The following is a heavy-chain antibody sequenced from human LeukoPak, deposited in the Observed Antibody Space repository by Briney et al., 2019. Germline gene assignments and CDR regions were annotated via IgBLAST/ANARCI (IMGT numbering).Heavy chain of an antibody. V-gene: IGHV1-18*01. CDR2: ISAYNGNT. CDR3: ARDQNYDILTGLGY. D-gene: IGHD3-9*01. Sequence: ASVKVSCKASGYTLTSYGISWVRQAPGQGLEWMGWISAYNGNTDYAQNLQGRVTMTTDTSTSTAFMDLRGLTSDDTAVYYCARDQNYDILTGLGYWGQGTLVTVSS. J-gene: IGHJ4*02. CDR1: GYTLTSYG.